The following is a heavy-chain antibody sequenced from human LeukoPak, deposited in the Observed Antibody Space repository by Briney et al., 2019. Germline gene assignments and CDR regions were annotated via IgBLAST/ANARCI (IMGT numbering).Heavy chain of an antibody. V-gene: IGHV4-39*07. J-gene: IGHJ4*02. CDR3: ARGDVTMVRGVMMVSDY. CDR1: GDSISGSKYF. Sequence: PSETLSLTCTVFGDSISGSKYFWGWIRQPPGKGLEWIGNFYSGGSTYYNPSLKRRVAISEDTSGKQFSLKLSSVTAADTAVYYCARGDVTMVRGVMMVSDYWGQGTLVTVSS. D-gene: IGHD3-10*01. CDR2: FYSGGST.